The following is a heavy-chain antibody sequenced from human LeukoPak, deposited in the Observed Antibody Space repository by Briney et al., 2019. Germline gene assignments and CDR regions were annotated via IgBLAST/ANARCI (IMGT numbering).Heavy chain of an antibody. D-gene: IGHD2-2*01. V-gene: IGHV5-51*01. Sequence: GESLKISCKGSGYSFTNYWIGWVCQMPGKGLEWMGIIYPGDSDTRYSPSFQGQVTISADKSISTAYLQWSSLKASDTAMYYCARYCSSTNCPIADYWGQGTLVTVSS. CDR1: GYSFTNYW. CDR2: IYPGDSDT. J-gene: IGHJ4*02. CDR3: ARYCSSTNCPIADY.